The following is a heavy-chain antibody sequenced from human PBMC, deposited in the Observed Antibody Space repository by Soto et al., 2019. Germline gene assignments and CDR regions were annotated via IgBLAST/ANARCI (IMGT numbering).Heavy chain of an antibody. CDR2: IYYTGST. V-gene: IGHV4-59*06. CDR1: GGSISSYY. Sequence: PSETLSLTCTVSGGSISSYYWSWIRQYPGKGLEWVGYIYYTGSTYYNPSLTSRVMMSVDTSKNQFSLKLSSVTAADTAVYYCARQEYGDYVFLDYWGQGTLVTVSS. J-gene: IGHJ4*02. D-gene: IGHD4-17*01. CDR3: ARQEYGDYVFLDY.